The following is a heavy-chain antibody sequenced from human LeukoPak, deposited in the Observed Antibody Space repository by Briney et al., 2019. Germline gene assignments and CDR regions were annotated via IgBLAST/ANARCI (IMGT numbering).Heavy chain of an antibody. J-gene: IGHJ4*02. D-gene: IGHD3-10*01. CDR2: IIPILGIA. CDR1: GGTFSPYA. Sequence: SVKVSCKASGGTFSPYAISWVRQAPGQGLEWMGRIIPILGIANYAQNFQGRVTITADKSTSTAYMELSSLRSEDTAVYYCARDSYGSGSYYNVPMCYWGQGTLVTVSS. CDR3: ARDSYGSGSYYNVPMCY. V-gene: IGHV1-69*04.